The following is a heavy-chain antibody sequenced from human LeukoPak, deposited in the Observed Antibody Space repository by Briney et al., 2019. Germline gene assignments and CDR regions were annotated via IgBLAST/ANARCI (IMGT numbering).Heavy chain of an antibody. J-gene: IGHJ4*02. CDR3: ARDRSGGIYATFEY. CDR1: GFTFRNYA. Sequence: TGGSLRLSCAASGFTFRNYAISWVRQAPGKGREWVLAISAAGGHTFYADSVKGRFTLSRDNAKNTLYVQMNSVRAEDTAVYYCARDRSGGIYATFEYWGQGTLVTVSS. D-gene: IGHD1-26*01. CDR2: ISAAGGHT. V-gene: IGHV3-23*01.